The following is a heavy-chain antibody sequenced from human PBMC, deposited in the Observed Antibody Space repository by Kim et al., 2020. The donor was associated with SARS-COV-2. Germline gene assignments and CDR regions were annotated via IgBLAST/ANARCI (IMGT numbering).Heavy chain of an antibody. J-gene: IGHJ4*02. CDR1: GFTFSSYS. Sequence: GGSLRLSCVASGFTFSSYSMNWVRQAPGKGLEWVSSISSSSSYIYYADSVKGRFTISSDNAKDSLYLQMNSLRAEDTAVYYCARGSGSGWSRAYYFDYWGRGALVTDST. CDR3: ARGSGSGWSRAYYFDY. D-gene: IGHD6-19*01. CDR2: ISSSSSYI. V-gene: IGHV3-21*01.